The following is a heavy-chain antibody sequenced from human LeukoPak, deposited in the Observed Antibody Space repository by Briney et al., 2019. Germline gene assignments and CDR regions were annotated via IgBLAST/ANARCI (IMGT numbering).Heavy chain of an antibody. V-gene: IGHV3-30*04. Sequence: PGGSLRLSCAASGFTFSSYAMHWVRQAPGKGLEWVAVISYDGSNKYYADSVKGRFTISRDNSKNTLYLQMNSLRAEDTAVYYCARLPLPDSSGYSYYFDYWGQGTLVTVSS. CDR3: ARLPLPDSSGYSYYFDY. CDR2: ISYDGSNK. J-gene: IGHJ4*02. CDR1: GFTFSSYA. D-gene: IGHD3-22*01.